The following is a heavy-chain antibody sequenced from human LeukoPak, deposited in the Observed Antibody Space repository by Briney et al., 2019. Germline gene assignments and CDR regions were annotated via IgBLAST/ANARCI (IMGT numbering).Heavy chain of an antibody. CDR3: AGRVGGGDYGWFDP. CDR2: INHSGST. Sequence: SETLSLTCAVYGGSFSGYYWSWIRQPPGKGLEWIGEINHSGSTNYNPSLKSRVTISVDTSKNQFSLKLSSVTAADTAVYYCAGRVGGGDYGWFDPWSQGTLVTVSS. J-gene: IGHJ5*02. V-gene: IGHV4-34*01. D-gene: IGHD4-17*01. CDR1: GGSFSGYY.